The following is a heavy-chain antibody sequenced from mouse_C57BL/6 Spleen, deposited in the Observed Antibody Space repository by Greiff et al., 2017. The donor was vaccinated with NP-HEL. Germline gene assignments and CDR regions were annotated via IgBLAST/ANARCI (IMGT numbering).Heavy chain of an antibody. CDR2: FYPGSGSV. V-gene: IGHV1-62-2*01. CDR1: RYTFTEYT. CDR3: EKHEAQTGTLDY. Sequence: VQLQESGAELVKPRATVKLSCKASRYTFTEYTIHWVKQWSGQGLARIGWFYPGSGSVKDNENFKDKATSTADQSSSAVDVELSRLTSEDSAVYCCEKHEAQTGTLDYWGQGTTLTVSS. J-gene: IGHJ2*01. D-gene: IGHD4-1*01.